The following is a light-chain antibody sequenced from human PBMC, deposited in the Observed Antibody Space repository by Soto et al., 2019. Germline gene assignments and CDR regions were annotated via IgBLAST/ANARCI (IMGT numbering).Light chain of an antibody. CDR1: SSDVGTYNY. J-gene: IGLJ1*01. CDR3: ISYTSDDVRYV. Sequence: QSALTQPRSVSGSPGQSVTISCTGTSSDVGTYNYVSWFQQYPGKAPKVMISDVSKRPSGVPDRFSGSKSGNTASLTISGLQAEDEADYYCISYTSDDVRYVFGTGTQLTVL. V-gene: IGLV2-11*01. CDR2: DVS.